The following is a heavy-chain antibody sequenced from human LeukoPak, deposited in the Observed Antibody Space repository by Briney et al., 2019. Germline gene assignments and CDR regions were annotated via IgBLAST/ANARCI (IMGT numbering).Heavy chain of an antibody. J-gene: IGHJ4*02. V-gene: IGHV3-7*01. CDR3: ARVYYGDYGYFDY. CDR1: GFTFSNYW. Sequence: GGSLRLSCAASGFTFSNYWMTWVRQAPGKGLEWVADIKRDGSEEYYVDSVKGRFSISRDNAKNSLYLQMNSLRAEDTAVYYCARVYYGDYGYFDYWGQGTLVTVSS. CDR2: IKRDGSEE. D-gene: IGHD4-17*01.